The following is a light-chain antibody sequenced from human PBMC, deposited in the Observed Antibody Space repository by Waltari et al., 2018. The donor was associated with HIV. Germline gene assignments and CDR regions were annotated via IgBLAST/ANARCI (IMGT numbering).Light chain of an antibody. V-gene: IGLV1-47*02. Sequence: QSVLTQPPSTSGTPGQRVTISCTGSWSNIGSNHVYWYHQLPGTAPKALLYSTSQRSSGVPDRFSGSKSGTSASLAISGLRPEDEADYYCAAWDDRLNAVVFGGGTKLTV. CDR1: WSNIGSNH. J-gene: IGLJ2*01. CDR2: STS. CDR3: AAWDDRLNAVV.